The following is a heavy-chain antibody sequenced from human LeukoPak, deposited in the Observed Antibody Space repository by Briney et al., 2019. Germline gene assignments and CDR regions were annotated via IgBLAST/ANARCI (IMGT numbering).Heavy chain of an antibody. CDR2: IYYSGST. J-gene: IGHJ5*02. CDR3: ARDPGTNWFDP. V-gene: IGHV4-59*01. D-gene: IGHD1-1*01. CDR1: GGSISSYY. Sequence: SETLSLTCTVPGGSISSYYWSWIRQPPGKGLEWIGYIYYSGSTNYNPSLKSRVTISVDTSKNQFSLKLSSVTAADTAVYYCARDPGTNWFDPWGQGTLVTVSS.